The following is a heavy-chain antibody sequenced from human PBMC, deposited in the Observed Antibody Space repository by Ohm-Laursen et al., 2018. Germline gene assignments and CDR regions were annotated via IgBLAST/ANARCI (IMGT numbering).Heavy chain of an antibody. J-gene: IGHJ4*02. D-gene: IGHD2-15*01. Sequence: SLRLSFAASGFTFSNYWMHWVRHAPGKGLGWVSVIYSSGYASYADSVKGRFTISRDNSKNILYLQMNSLRAEDTAMYYCARASTGGTCYSHWGQGTLVTVSS. CDR2: IYSSGYA. V-gene: IGHV3-53*01. CDR3: ARASTGGTCYSH. CDR1: GFTFSNYW.